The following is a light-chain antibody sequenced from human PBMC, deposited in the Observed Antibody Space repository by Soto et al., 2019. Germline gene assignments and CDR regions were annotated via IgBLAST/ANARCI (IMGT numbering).Light chain of an antibody. J-gene: IGKJ1*01. CDR2: KAS. CDR1: QSISTY. Sequence: DIQMTQSPSSLSASVGDRVTITCRASQSISTYLNWYQQKPGKAPKLLIYKASTLKSGVPSRFSGSGSGTEFTLTISGLQPDDFATYYCQHYRLYSPWTFGQGTKVDIK. CDR3: QHYRLYSPWT. V-gene: IGKV1-5*03.